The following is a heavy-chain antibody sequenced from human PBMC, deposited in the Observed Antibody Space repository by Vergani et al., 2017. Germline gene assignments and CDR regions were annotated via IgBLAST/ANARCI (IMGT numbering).Heavy chain of an antibody. D-gene: IGHD3-10*01. J-gene: IGHJ6*02. CDR3: VGVPLIRRGSRNYGINNYHGMDV. CDR2: VNQDGSEK. Sequence: EGQLVESGGDWVQRGGSLRLSCAASGFISSSYWMSWVRQAPGKGLEWVSNVNQDGSEKYYVDSVRGRFTLSRDNAKNSIYLQMNSLRAEDTAVYFCVGVPLIRRGSRNYGINNYHGMDVWGQGTTVIVSS. V-gene: IGHV3-7*01. CDR1: GFISSSYW.